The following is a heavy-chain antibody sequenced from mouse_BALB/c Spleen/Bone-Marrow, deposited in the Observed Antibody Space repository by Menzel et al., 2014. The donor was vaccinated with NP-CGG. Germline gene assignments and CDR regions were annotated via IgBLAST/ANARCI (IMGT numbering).Heavy chain of an antibody. CDR2: IWSGGST. CDR1: GFSLTSYG. D-gene: IGHD3-3*01. V-gene: IGHV2-2*02. Sequence: VKVEESGPGLVQPSQSLSITCTVSGFSLTSYGVHWVRQSPGKGLEWLGVIWSGGSTDYNAAFISRLSISKDNSKSQVFFKMNSLQTNDTAIYYCARNRDSSYSVLDHWGQGTSVIISS. CDR3: ARNRDSSYSVLDH. J-gene: IGHJ4*01.